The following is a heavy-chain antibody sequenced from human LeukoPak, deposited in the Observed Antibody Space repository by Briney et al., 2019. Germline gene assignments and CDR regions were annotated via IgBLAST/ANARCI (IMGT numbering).Heavy chain of an antibody. V-gene: IGHV1-2*02. CDR3: ARVAFTAAATMWANLHFDY. J-gene: IGHJ4*02. CDR2: INPNTGGT. Sequence: ASVKVSCKASGYTFTGYYMHWVRLAPGQGLEWMGWINPNTGGTNYAQKFQGRFTMTRDTSISTAYMELSRLRSDDTAVYYCARVAFTAAATMWANLHFDYWRQGSLVTVSS. D-gene: IGHD2-15*01. CDR1: GYTFTGYY.